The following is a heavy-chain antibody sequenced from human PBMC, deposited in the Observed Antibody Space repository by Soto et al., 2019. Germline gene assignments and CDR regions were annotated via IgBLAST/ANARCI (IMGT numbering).Heavy chain of an antibody. J-gene: IGHJ5*02. Sequence: ASVKVSCKASGGTFSSYAISWVRQAPGQGLEWMGGIIPIFGTANYAQKFQGRVTITADESTSTAYMELSSLKASDTAMYYCAVLLQDSEYDSRGYRHSWFDPWGQGTLVTVSS. D-gene: IGHD3-22*01. V-gene: IGHV1-69*13. CDR1: GGTFSSYA. CDR2: IIPIFGTA. CDR3: AVLLQDSEYDSRGYRHSWFDP.